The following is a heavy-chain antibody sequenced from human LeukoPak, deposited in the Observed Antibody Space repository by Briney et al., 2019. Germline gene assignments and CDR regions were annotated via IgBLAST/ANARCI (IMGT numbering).Heavy chain of an antibody. CDR1: GYSFATYW. D-gene: IGHD6-19*01. Sequence: KTGESLKISCKGSGYSFATYWIGWVLQLPGKGLEWMGIIYPGDSDTRYSPSFQGQVTISADKSISTAYLQWSSLKASDTAMYYCARIPPTDSSGHYYFDYWGQGTLVSVSS. CDR2: IYPGDSDT. V-gene: IGHV5-51*01. CDR3: ARIPPTDSSGHYYFDY. J-gene: IGHJ4*02.